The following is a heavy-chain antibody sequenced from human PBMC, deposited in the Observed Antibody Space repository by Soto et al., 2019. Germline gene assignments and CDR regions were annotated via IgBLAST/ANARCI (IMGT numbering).Heavy chain of an antibody. CDR1: GGSISTVDYW. CDR2: IYDGGRT. D-gene: IGHD7-27*01. Sequence: SETLSLTCTVSGGSISTVDYWWGWIRQSPDMGLEWIGHIYDGGRTYNNPSLESRVTMSVDTSKSQLSLTLSSVSAADTAVYYCARGPSGDKVDSWGQGTLVTVS. V-gene: IGHV4-30-4*01. CDR3: ARGPSGDKVDS. J-gene: IGHJ4*02.